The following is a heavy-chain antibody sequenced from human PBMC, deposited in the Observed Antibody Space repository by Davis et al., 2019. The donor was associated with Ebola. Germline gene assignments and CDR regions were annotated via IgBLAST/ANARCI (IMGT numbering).Heavy chain of an antibody. D-gene: IGHD2-21*02. CDR1: GGSISSYY. J-gene: IGHJ6*02. V-gene: IGHV4-59*01. CDR3: ANCGGDCNGMDV. Sequence: SETLSLTCTVSGGSISSYYWSWIRQPPGKGLEWIGYIYYSGSTNYNPSLKSRVTISVDTSKNQFSLKLSSVTAADTAAYYCANCGGDCNGMDVWGQGTTVTVSS. CDR2: IYYSGST.